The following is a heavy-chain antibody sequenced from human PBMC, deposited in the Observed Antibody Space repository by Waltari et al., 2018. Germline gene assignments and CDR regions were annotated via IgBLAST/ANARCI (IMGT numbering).Heavy chain of an antibody. D-gene: IGHD6-13*01. Sequence: QVQLQESGPGLVKPSETLSLTCTVSGGSISSYYWSWIRQPPGKGLEWIGYIYYSGSTNYNPSLKSRVTISVDTSKNQFSLKLSSVTAADTAVYYCARGQQLDSRGSYFDYWGQ. J-gene: IGHJ4*02. CDR3: ARGQQLDSRGSYFDY. CDR2: IYYSGST. CDR1: GGSISSYY. V-gene: IGHV4-59*01.